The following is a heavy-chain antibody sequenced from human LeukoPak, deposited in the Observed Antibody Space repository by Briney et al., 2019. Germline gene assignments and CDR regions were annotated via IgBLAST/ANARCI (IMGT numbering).Heavy chain of an antibody. CDR3: ARGWLRLVYYGMDV. V-gene: IGHV3-48*03. CDR2: ISSSGSTI. CDR1: GFTFSSYE. J-gene: IGHJ6*04. Sequence: GGSLRLSCAASGFTFSSYEMNWVRQALGKGLEWVSYISSSGSTIYYADSVKGRFTISRDNAKNSLYLQMNSLRAEDTAVYYCARGWLRLVYYGMDVWGKGTTVTVSS. D-gene: IGHD5-12*01.